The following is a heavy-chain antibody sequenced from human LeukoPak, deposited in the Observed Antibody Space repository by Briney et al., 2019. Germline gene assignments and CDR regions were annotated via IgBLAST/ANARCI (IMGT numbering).Heavy chain of an antibody. J-gene: IGHJ3*02. CDR1: GFTFTSSW. V-gene: IGHV3-7*01. CDR3: AREPGLGYAFDI. D-gene: IGHD3-10*01. Sequence: GGSLRLSCVVSGFTFTSSWMTWVRQAPGKGLEWVANIKEDGSVQHYVDSVKGRFTISRDNAKNSLYLRMNSLRAEDTALYYCAREPGLGYAFDIWGRGTMLTVSS. CDR2: IKEDGSVQ.